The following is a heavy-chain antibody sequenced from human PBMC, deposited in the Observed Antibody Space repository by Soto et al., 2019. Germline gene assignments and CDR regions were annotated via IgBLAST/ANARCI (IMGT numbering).Heavy chain of an antibody. CDR1: GFTFSTFA. CDR2: ITGGSGFT. CDR3: AKSGPTNYLDF. Sequence: PGGSLRLSCAASGFTFSTFAMNWVRQAPGKGLEWVSGITGGSGFTFYADSVKGRFTISRDDSGNTLFLQMSSLRAEDTAKYYCAKSGPTNYLDFWGQGTLVTVSS. J-gene: IGHJ4*02. D-gene: IGHD1-26*01. V-gene: IGHV3-23*01.